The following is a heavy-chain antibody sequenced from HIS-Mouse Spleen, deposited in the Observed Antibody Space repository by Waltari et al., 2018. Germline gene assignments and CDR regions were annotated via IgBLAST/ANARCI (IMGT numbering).Heavy chain of an antibody. CDR2: IYYSGST. J-gene: IGHJ2*01. CDR3: AREIPYSSSWYDWYFDL. Sequence: QLQLQESGPGLVKPAETLSLTCTVSGGSISMSSYYWGWIRQTPGKGLEWIGSIYYSGSTYYNPSLKSRVTISVDTSKNQFSLKLSSVTAADTAVYYCAREIPYSSSWYDWYFDLWGRGTLVTVSS. CDR1: GGSISMSSYY. D-gene: IGHD6-13*01. V-gene: IGHV4-39*07.